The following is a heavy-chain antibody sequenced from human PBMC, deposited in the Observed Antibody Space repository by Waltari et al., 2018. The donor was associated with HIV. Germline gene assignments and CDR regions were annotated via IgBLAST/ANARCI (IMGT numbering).Heavy chain of an antibody. J-gene: IGHJ6*02. V-gene: IGHV3-48*03. CDR1: GFTFSTYE. Sequence: EVQLVESGGGLVQPGGSLRLSCAGSGFTFSTYEMTWVRQAPGKGLEWISYNSAGGTKNYADSVKRRFSISRDNAKNSLYLQMNSLRAEDTAVYYCAKAVGDTSGRYWGGDVWGQGTTVTVSS. D-gene: IGHD6-19*01. CDR3: AKAVGDTSGRYWGGDV. CDR2: NSAGGTK.